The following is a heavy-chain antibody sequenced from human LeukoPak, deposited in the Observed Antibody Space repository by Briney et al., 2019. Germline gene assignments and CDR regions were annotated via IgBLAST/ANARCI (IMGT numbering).Heavy chain of an antibody. J-gene: IGHJ4*02. CDR1: GGSINSGGYY. Sequence: SQTLSLTCTVSGGSINSGGYYWSWIRQHPGKGLEWIGHIYYSGSTSYNPSLKSRVTISVDKSKSQFSLKLSSVSAADTAVYYCARGGYSSSWQHFDYWGQGALVTVSS. D-gene: IGHD6-13*01. CDR3: ARGGYSSSWQHFDY. V-gene: IGHV4-30-4*01. CDR2: IYYSGST.